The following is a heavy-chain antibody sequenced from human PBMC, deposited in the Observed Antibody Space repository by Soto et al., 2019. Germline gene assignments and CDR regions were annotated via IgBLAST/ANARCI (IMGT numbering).Heavy chain of an antibody. J-gene: IGHJ3*02. D-gene: IGHD1-1*01. CDR1: GFPFSTYG. CDR3: ARDDAFGNENGFDI. V-gene: IGHV3-33*01. CDR2: IVSDGRAK. Sequence: QVQLVESGGGVVQPGTSLRLSCAVSGFPFSTYGFHWVRQPPGKGLEWVADIVSDGRAKYHADSVEGRFTISRDNSKDTLYLQMNSLRAEDTAVYYCARDDAFGNENGFDIWGQGTMVTVSS.